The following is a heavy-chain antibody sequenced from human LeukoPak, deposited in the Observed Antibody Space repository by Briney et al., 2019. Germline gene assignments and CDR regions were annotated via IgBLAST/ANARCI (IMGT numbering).Heavy chain of an antibody. D-gene: IGHD2-8*01. J-gene: IGHJ4*02. CDR1: GDSINSGSYY. CDR2: ISHRGNT. Sequence: SETPSLTCTVSGDSINSGSYYWGWIRQPPGKGLEWFGSISHRGNTYYNPSLRSRVTISVDMSKNQLSLKLSSVTAADTAMYYCARLYEGKRPPDYWGQGTLVTVSS. V-gene: IGHV4-39*01. CDR3: ARLYEGKRPPDY.